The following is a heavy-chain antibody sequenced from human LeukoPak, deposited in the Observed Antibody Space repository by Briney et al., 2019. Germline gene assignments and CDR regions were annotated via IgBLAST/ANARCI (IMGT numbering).Heavy chain of an antibody. CDR1: GFTFSSYA. CDR3: AKDLRSRIAAAGAPDY. D-gene: IGHD6-13*01. V-gene: IGHV3-23*01. J-gene: IGHJ4*02. Sequence: QPGGSLRLSCAASGFTFSSYAMSWVRQAPGKGLEWVSAISGSGGSTYYADSVKGRFTISRDSSKNTIYLQMNSLRAEDTAVYYCAKDLRSRIAAAGAPDYWGQGTLVTVSS. CDR2: ISGSGGST.